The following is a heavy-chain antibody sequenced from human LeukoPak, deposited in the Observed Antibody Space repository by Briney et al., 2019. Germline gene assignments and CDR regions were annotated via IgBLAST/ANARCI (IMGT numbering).Heavy chain of an antibody. V-gene: IGHV3-74*01. J-gene: IGHJ5*02. D-gene: IGHD5/OR15-5a*01. CDR2: LNGDGSIT. CDR1: GFSFNRYW. CDR3: AREGLGFSLWFDP. Sequence: GSLRLSCAASGFSFNRYWMHWVRQAPGKGLVWVSRLNGDGSITTYADSVKGRFTISRDNAKNTLHLQMNSLRPEDTAVYYCAREGLGFSLWFDPWGQGTLVTVSA.